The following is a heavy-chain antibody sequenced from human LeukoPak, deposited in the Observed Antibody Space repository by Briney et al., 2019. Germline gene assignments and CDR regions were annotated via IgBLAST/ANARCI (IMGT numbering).Heavy chain of an antibody. CDR2: ISGSGGHT. J-gene: IGHJ5*02. Sequence: PGGSLRLSCAASGFTFATYVMTWVRQAPGKGLEWVSGISGSGGHTHYADSVKGRFTISRDNSKKTLYLEVFSLRADDTAVYYCAKSGSYERWFDPWGQGTLVTVSS. V-gene: IGHV3-23*01. CDR3: AKSGSYERWFDP. CDR1: GFTFATYV. D-gene: IGHD1-26*01.